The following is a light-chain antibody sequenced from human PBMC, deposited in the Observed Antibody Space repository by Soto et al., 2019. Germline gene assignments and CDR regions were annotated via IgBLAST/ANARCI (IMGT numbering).Light chain of an antibody. Sequence: VLTQPASVSGSPGQSITISCTGTSSDVGGYNFVSWYQQHPGKAPKLMIYEVSNRPSGVSNRFSGSKSGNTASLTISGLQAEDEADYYCSSYTSSSTLVFGGGTKVTVL. J-gene: IGLJ2*01. CDR2: EVS. V-gene: IGLV2-14*01. CDR1: SSDVGGYNF. CDR3: SSYTSSSTLV.